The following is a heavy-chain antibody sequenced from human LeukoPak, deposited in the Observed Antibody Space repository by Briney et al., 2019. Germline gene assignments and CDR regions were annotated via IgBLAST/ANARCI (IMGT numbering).Heavy chain of an antibody. CDR2: IYYSGST. D-gene: IGHD2-8*01. V-gene: IGHV4-39*07. CDR1: GGSISSSSYY. CDR3: ARTDVYYFDY. J-gene: IGHJ4*02. Sequence: SETLSLTCTVSGGSISSSSYYWGWIRQPPGKGLEWIGSIYYSGSTYYNPSLKSRVTISVDTSKNQFSLKLSSVTAADTAVYYCARTDVYYFDYWGQGTLVTVSS.